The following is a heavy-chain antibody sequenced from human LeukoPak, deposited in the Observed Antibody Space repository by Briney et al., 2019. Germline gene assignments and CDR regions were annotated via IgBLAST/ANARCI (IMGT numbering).Heavy chain of an antibody. CDR3: ARGDYYDSSGYPR. Sequence: ASVKVSCKASGYTFTSYGISWVRQAPGQGLEWMGWISPYLDNKNFAQKFQGRVTMTTDTSTSTAYMELSSLRSEDTAVYYCARGDYYDSSGYPRWGQGTLVTVSS. CDR1: GYTFTSYG. CDR2: ISPYLDNK. J-gene: IGHJ4*02. D-gene: IGHD3-22*01. V-gene: IGHV1-18*01.